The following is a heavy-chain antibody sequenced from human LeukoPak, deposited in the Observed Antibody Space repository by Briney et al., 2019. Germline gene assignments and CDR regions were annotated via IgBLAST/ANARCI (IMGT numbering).Heavy chain of an antibody. Sequence: GASVKVSCKASGYTFTSYAMHWVRQAPGQRLEWMGWINAGNGNTKYTQKFQGRVTITRDTSASTAYMELSSLRSEDTAVYYCARERLQGYFQHWGQGTLVTVSS. D-gene: IGHD4-11*01. CDR3: ARERLQGYFQH. V-gene: IGHV1-3*01. J-gene: IGHJ1*01. CDR1: GYTFTSYA. CDR2: INAGNGNT.